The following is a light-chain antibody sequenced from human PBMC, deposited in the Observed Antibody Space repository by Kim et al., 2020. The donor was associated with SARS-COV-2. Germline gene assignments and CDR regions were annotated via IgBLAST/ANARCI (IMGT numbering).Light chain of an antibody. CDR3: QVWDSTTTV. Sequence: SYELTQPPSVSVSPGQTASITCSGDRLGHKYVCWYRHKPGQSPEVVIYQDTKRPSGIPERFSGSNSGNTATLTISGTQDVDEADYYCQVWDSTTTVFGGGTQLTDL. J-gene: IGLJ2*01. V-gene: IGLV3-1*01. CDR2: QDT. CDR1: RLGHKY.